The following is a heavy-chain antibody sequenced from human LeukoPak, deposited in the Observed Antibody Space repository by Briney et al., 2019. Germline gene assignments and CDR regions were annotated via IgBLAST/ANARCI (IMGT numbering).Heavy chain of an antibody. CDR2: ISSDGSSK. V-gene: IGHV3-30*03. CDR1: GFTFSSNA. D-gene: IGHD3-10*01. J-gene: IGHJ4*02. CDR3: ARDPRGLRGVLYYFDY. Sequence: PGGSLRLSCAASGFTFSSNAMHWVRQAPGKGLEWVASISSDGSSKYYADSVKGRFTISRDNAKNTLYLQMNSLRAEDTAVYYCARDPRGLRGVLYYFDYWGQGTLVTVSS.